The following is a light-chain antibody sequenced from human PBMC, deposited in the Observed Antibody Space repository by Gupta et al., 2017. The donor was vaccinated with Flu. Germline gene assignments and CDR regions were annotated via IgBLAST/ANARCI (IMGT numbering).Light chain of an antibody. V-gene: IGLV2-14*01. CDR1: SDDIGGYNY. CDR3: CSYRSSSTTV. CDR2: EVT. J-gene: IGLJ1*01. Sequence: ITISCTGTSDDIGGYNYVSWYQQHPGKALKFIIYEVTNRPSGVSDRFSGSKSGNTASLIISGLQGEDEADYYCCSYRSSSTTVFGTGTRVTVL.